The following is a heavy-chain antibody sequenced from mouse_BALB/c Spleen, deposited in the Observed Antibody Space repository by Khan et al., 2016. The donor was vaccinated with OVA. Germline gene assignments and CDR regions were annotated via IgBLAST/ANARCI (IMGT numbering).Heavy chain of an antibody. CDR1: GFNIKDTY. CDR2: IDPANGNT. J-gene: IGHJ1*01. Sequence: EVQLQQSGAELVKPGASVKLSCTASGFNIKDTYMHWVKQRPEQGLEWIGRIDPANGNTKYDPKFQGKATITADTSSNTAYLQLSSLTSKDTAVYYCAREGTYFWYFDVWGAGTTVTVSA. D-gene: IGHD2-10*01. V-gene: IGHV14-3*02. CDR3: AREGTYFWYFDV.